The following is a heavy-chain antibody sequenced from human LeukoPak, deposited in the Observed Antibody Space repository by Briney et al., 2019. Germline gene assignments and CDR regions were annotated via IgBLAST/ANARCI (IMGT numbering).Heavy chain of an antibody. Sequence: RGSPRDSCAASGFTFSRYAMSWVRQAPGKGLEWVSGIGGSGDTTYYTKSVEGRFTVSRDNSNNWLFLQMHSLRAEDTALYYCARVGLGSGSSWRVTTEYWSQETRVSVSS. J-gene: IGHJ4*02. V-gene: IGHV3-23*01. CDR1: GFTFSRYA. CDR3: ARVGLGSGSSWRVTTEY. CDR2: IGGSGDTT. D-gene: IGHD3-10*01.